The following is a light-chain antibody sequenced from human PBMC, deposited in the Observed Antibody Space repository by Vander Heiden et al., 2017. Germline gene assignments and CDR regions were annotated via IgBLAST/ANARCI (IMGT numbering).Light chain of an antibody. CDR1: QSISSY. CDR2: AAS. Sequence: DIQMTQSPSSLSASVGDRVTITCRASQSISSYLNWYQQKPGKAPKLLIYAASSLQSGVPSRFSGSGSVRDFTLTISRLQLEDFATYYCQQSDSTPWTFGQGTKVEIK. CDR3: QQSDSTPWT. J-gene: IGKJ1*01. V-gene: IGKV1-39*01.